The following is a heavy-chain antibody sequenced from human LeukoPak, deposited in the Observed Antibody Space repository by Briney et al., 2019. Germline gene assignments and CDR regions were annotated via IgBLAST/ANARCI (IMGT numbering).Heavy chain of an antibody. CDR2: ISGNGGST. V-gene: IGHV3-23*01. Sequence: PGGSLRLSCAVSGFTFSSYAMSWVRQAPAKGLEWLSAISGNGGSTYYADSVRGRFTVSRDNSKNTLYLQVNSLRAEDTAGYHCAKDREVSRGWFDPWGQGTLVTVSS. D-gene: IGHD3-10*01. CDR3: AKDREVSRGWFDP. CDR1: GFTFSSYA. J-gene: IGHJ5*02.